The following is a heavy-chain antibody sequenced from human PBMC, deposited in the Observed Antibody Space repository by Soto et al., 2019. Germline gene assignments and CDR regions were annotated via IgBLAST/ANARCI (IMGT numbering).Heavy chain of an antibody. J-gene: IGHJ6*02. CDR3: ARDSLLAAAGNPLYYYYGMDV. V-gene: IGHV4-4*07. D-gene: IGHD6-13*01. CDR2: IYTSGST. CDR1: GGSISSYY. Sequence: LALTCTVSGGSISSYYWSWIRQPAGKGLEWIGRIYTSGSTNYNPSLKSRVTMSVDTSKNQFSLKLSSVTAADTAVYYCARDSLLAAAGNPLYYYYGMDVWGQGTTVTVSS.